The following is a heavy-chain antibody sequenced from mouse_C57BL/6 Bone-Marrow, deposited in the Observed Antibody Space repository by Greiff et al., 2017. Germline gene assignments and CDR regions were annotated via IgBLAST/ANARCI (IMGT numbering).Heavy chain of an antibody. CDR2: IDPENGDT. CDR3: TTNYYGSSYLYYAMDY. CDR1: GFNIKDDY. J-gene: IGHJ4*01. Sequence: VQLQQSGAELVRPGASVKLSCTASGFNIKDDYMHWVKQRPEQGLEWIGWIDPENGDTEYASKFQGKATITADTSSNTDYLQLSSLTSEDTAVYYCTTNYYGSSYLYYAMDYWGQGTSVTVSS. V-gene: IGHV14-4*01. D-gene: IGHD1-1*01.